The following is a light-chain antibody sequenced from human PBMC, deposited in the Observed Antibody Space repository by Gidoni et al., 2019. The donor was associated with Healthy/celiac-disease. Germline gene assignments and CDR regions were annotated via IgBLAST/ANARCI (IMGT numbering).Light chain of an antibody. CDR1: KLGDKY. V-gene: IGLV3-1*01. CDR3: QAWDSSTRV. Sequence: SYELTQPPSVSVSPGQTASITCSGDKLGDKYACWYQQKPGQSPVLVIYQDSKRPSGIPERFSGSNSGNTATLPISGTQAMDEADYYCQAWDSSTRVFGGVTKLTVL. J-gene: IGLJ2*01. CDR2: QDS.